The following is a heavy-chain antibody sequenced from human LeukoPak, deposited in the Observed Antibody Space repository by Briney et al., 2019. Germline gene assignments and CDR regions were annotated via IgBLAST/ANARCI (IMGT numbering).Heavy chain of an antibody. CDR1: GFTFSSYA. V-gene: IGHV3-23*01. CDR3: AKFWVRGFDCFDY. Sequence: PGGSLRLSCAASGFTFSSYAMSWVRQAPGKGLEWVSAISDSGGSTYYADSVKGRFTISRDNSKNTLYLQMNSLRAEDTAVYYCAKFWVRGFDCFDYWGQGTLVTVSS. CDR2: ISDSGGST. D-gene: IGHD3-10*01. J-gene: IGHJ4*02.